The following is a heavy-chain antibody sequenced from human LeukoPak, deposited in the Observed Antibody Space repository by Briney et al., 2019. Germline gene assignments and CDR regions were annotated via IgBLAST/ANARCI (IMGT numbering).Heavy chain of an antibody. CDR3: AKAHPDSRNTPTYYFDY. V-gene: IGHV4-59*01. CDR1: GDSINNYY. J-gene: IGHJ4*02. Sequence: PSETLSLTCTVSGDSINNYYWSWIRQPPGKGLEWIAYIYYSGSINYNPSLKSRVTISLDTPKNQFSLKLTSVTAADTAVYHCAKAHPDSRNTPTYYFDYWGQGTLVTVSS. D-gene: IGHD6-13*01. CDR2: IYYSGSI.